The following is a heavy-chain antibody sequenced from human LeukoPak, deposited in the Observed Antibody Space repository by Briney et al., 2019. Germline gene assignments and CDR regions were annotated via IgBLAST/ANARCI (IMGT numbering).Heavy chain of an antibody. J-gene: IGHJ4*02. CDR2: ISSSSSYI. Sequence: GGSLRLSCAASGFTFSSYSMNWVRQAPGKGLEWVSSISSSSSYIYYADSVKGRFTISRDNAKNSLYLQMNSLRAEDTAVYYCATAGFRTPHDYWGQGTLVTVSS. D-gene: IGHD1-1*01. CDR1: GFTFSSYS. V-gene: IGHV3-21*01. CDR3: ATAGFRTPHDY.